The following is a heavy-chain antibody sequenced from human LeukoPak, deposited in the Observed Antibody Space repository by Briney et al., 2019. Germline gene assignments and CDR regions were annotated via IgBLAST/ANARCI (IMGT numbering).Heavy chain of an antibody. CDR2: ITASGLST. CDR3: AKSEVETAMVGDY. J-gene: IGHJ4*02. CDR1: GFTFASYA. Sequence: GGSLRLSCAASGFTFASYAMSWVRQAPGKGLEWASVITASGLSTYYADSVKGRFTISRDNSKNTLFLQMNSLRAEDTAVYYCAKSEVETAMVGDYWGQGTLVTVSS. D-gene: IGHD5-18*01. V-gene: IGHV3-23*01.